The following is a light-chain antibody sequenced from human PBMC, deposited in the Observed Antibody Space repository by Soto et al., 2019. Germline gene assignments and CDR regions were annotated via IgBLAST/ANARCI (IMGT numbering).Light chain of an antibody. CDR1: QSVSSSY. CDR2: GAS. V-gene: IGKV3-20*01. CDR3: QQYGSSPT. J-gene: IGKJ4*01. Sequence: EIVLTQSPGTLSLSPGERATLFCRASQSVSSSYLAWYQQKPGQAPRLLIYGASSRATGIPDRFSGSGSGTDFTLTINRLEPEDFAVYYCQQYGSSPTFGGGTKVEIK.